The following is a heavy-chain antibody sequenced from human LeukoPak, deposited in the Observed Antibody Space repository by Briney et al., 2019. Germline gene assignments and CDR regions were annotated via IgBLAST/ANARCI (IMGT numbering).Heavy chain of an antibody. CDR3: ARVRGYSGYDDY. CDR1: GFTFSSYW. D-gene: IGHD5-12*01. V-gene: IGHV3-74*01. CDR2: INSDGSST. Sequence: GGSLRLSCAASGFTFSSYWMHWVRHAPGKGLVWVSRINSDGSSTSYADSVKGRFTISRDNAKNTLYLQMNSLRAEDTAVYYCARVRGYSGYDDYWGQGTLVTVSS. J-gene: IGHJ4*02.